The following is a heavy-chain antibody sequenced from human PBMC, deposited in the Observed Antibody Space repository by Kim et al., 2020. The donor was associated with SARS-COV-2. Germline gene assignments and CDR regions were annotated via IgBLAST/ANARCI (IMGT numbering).Heavy chain of an antibody. D-gene: IGHD2-2*01. CDR3: ARDRGGSDGWGDDIVVVPAASLYYYYGMDV. V-gene: IGHV3-30-3*01. J-gene: IGHJ6*02. Sequence: GGSLRLSCAASGFTFSSYAMHWVRQAPGKGLEWVAVISYDGSNKYYADSVKGRFTISRDNSKNTLYLQMNSLRAEDTAVYYCARDRGGSDGWGDDIVVVPAASLYYYYGMDVWGQGTTVTVSS. CDR1: GFTFSSYA. CDR2: ISYDGSNK.